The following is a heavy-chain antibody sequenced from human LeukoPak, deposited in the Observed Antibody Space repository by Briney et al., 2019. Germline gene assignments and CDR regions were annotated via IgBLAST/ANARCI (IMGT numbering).Heavy chain of an antibody. V-gene: IGHV3-53*05. Sequence: GGSLRLSCAASGFTVSSNYMSWDRQAPGKGLEWVSIIYSGGSTYYADSVKGRFTISRDNSKNTLYLQMNSLRAEDTAVYYCAKLLSYSSSLRSDYWGQGTLVTVSS. CDR1: GFTVSSNY. J-gene: IGHJ4*02. CDR3: AKLLSYSSSLRSDY. CDR2: IYSGGST. D-gene: IGHD6-13*01.